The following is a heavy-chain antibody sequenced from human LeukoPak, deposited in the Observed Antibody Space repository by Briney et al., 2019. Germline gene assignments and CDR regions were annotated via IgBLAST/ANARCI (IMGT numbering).Heavy chain of an antibody. CDR1: GGSTSSYY. V-gene: IGHV4-59*01. CDR2: IYYSGST. D-gene: IGHD1-1*01. CDR3: AGVGGTNYYYYGMDV. J-gene: IGHJ6*02. Sequence: SETLSLTCTVSGGSTSSYYWSWIRQPPGKGLEWIGYIYYSGSTNYNPSLKSRVTISVDTSKNQFSLKLSSVTAADTAVYYCAGVGGTNYYYYGMDVWGQGTTVTVSS.